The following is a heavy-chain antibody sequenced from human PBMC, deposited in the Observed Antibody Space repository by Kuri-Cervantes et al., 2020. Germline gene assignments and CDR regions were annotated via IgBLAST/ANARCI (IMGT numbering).Heavy chain of an antibody. J-gene: IGHJ6*02. D-gene: IGHD6-19*01. CDR3: ARGHSSGWYQYYYYYYGMDV. CDR2: ISSSGSTI. V-gene: IGHV3-11*04. CDR1: GFTFSDYY. Sequence: GESLKISCAASGFTFSDYYMSWIRQAPGRGLEWVSYISSSGSTIYYADSVKGRFTISRDNAKNSLYLQMNSLRAEDTAVYYCARGHSSGWYQYYYYYYGMDVWGQGTTVTDSS.